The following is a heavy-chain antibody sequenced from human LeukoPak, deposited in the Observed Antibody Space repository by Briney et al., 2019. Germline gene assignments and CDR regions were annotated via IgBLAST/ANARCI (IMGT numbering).Heavy chain of an antibody. CDR1: GGSISSTDSY. D-gene: IGHD3-9*01. CDR3: ARVRVAPHYDILTGPFDP. J-gene: IGHJ5*02. CDR2: LYHSGSP. V-gene: IGHV4-30-2*01. Sequence: SQTLSLTCTVSGGSISSTDSYWSWLRQPPGKGLEWIGFLYHSGSPYYTPSLQGRVTISIDRSKNQFSLKLTSVTAADTAVYYCARVRVAPHYDILTGPFDPWGQGTLVTVSS.